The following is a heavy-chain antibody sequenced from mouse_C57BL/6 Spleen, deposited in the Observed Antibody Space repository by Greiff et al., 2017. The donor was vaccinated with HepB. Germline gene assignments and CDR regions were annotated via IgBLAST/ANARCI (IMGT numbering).Heavy chain of an antibody. J-gene: IGHJ2*01. CDR2: INPSNGGT. D-gene: IGHD4-1*01. CDR3: ARQGGNWDFDY. Sequence: QVQLKQSGTVLARPGASVKMSCKASGYTFTSYWMHWVKQRPGQGLEWIGNINPSNGGTNYNEKFKSKATLTVDKSSSTAYMQLSSLTSEDSAVYYCARQGGNWDFDYWGQGTTLTVSS. V-gene: IGHV1-53*01. CDR1: GYTFTSYW.